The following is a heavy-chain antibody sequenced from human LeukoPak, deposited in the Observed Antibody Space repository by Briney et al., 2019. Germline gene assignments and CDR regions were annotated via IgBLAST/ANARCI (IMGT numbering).Heavy chain of an antibody. Sequence: ASVKVSCKASGYTFTSYDINWVRQATGQGLEWMGWMNPNSGNTGCAQKFQGRVTITRNTSISTAYMELSSLRSEDTAVYYCARDFGDYVAFHIWGQGTMVTVSS. CDR3: ARDFGDYVAFHI. J-gene: IGHJ3*02. CDR2: MNPNSGNT. V-gene: IGHV1-8*03. D-gene: IGHD4-17*01. CDR1: GYTFTSYD.